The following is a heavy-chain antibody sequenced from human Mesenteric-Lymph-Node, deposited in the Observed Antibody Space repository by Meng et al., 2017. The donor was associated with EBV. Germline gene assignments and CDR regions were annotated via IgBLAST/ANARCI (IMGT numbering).Heavy chain of an antibody. V-gene: IGHV1-8*01. CDR2: MNPNSGNT. D-gene: IGHD4-17*01. CDR1: GYTFTNYD. CDR3: ARVNGDPDY. J-gene: IGHJ4*02. Sequence: QVPLVQSGAEVKKPGASVKVSCKASGYTFTNYDINWVRQATGQGLEWMGWMNPNSGNTGSTQKFQGRVTMTRDTSMGTAYMELSSLRSEDTAVYYCARVNGDPDYWGQGTLVTVSS.